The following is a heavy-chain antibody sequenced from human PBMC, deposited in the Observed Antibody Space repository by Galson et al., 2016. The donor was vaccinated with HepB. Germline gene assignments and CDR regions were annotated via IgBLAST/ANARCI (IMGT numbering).Heavy chain of an antibody. Sequence: SLRLSCAASGFTFSSYVMYWVRQAPGKGLEWVAVISYDGSNKYYADSVKGRFTISRDKYKNTLYVQMNSLRAVDTAVYYCARGGSSGWYGHYYYGMDVWGKGTTVTVSS. CDR1: GFTFSSYV. V-gene: IGHV3-30-3*01. CDR2: ISYDGSNK. J-gene: IGHJ6*04. D-gene: IGHD6-19*01. CDR3: ARGGSSGWYGHYYYGMDV.